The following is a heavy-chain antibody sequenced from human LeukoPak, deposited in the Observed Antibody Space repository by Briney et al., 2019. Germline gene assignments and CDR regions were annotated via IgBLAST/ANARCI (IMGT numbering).Heavy chain of an antibody. J-gene: IGHJ4*02. V-gene: IGHV3-7*03. CDR3: ASSQWLGNYFDY. CDR2: IKQDGSEK. Sequence: RSGGSLRLSCAASGFTFSSYSMNWVRQAPGKGLEWVANIKQDGSEKYYVDSVKGRFTISRDNAKNSLYLQMNSLRAEDTAVYYCASSQWLGNYFDYWGQGTLVTVSS. D-gene: IGHD6-19*01. CDR1: GFTFSSYS.